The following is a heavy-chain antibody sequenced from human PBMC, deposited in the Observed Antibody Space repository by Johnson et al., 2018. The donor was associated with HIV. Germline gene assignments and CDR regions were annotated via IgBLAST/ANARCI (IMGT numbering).Heavy chain of an antibody. V-gene: IGHV3-66*03. J-gene: IGHJ3*02. Sequence: MQLVESGGGLIQPGGSLRLSCAASGFSVSNHYMSWVRQAPGKGLEWVSVIYSGGRTYYADSVKGRFPISRDNSKNTLYLQINNLRAEDTAVYYCATISVIPSRVNDAFDIWGQGTMVTVSS. CDR1: GFSVSNHY. CDR3: ATISVIPSRVNDAFDI. CDR2: IYSGGRT. D-gene: IGHD3-16*02.